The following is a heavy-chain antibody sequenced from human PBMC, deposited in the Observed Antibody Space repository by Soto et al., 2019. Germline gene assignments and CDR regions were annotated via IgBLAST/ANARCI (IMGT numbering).Heavy chain of an antibody. V-gene: IGHV3-23*01. D-gene: IGHD4-17*01. CDR3: AKVSDYGKSYYYYYYMDV. CDR2: ISGSGGST. J-gene: IGHJ6*03. CDR1: GFTFSSYA. Sequence: GGSLRLSCAASGFTFSSYAMSWVRQAPGKGLEWVSAISGSGGSTYYADSVKGRFTISRDNSKNTLYLQMNSLRAEDTAVYYCAKVSDYGKSYYYYYYMDVWGKGTTVTVSS.